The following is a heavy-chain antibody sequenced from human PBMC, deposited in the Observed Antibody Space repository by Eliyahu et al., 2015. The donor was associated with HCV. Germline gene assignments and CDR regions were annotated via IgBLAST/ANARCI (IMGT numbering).Heavy chain of an antibody. CDR2: ISYDGSNK. J-gene: IGHJ5*02. Sequence: QVQLVESGGGVVQPGRSLXLSCAASGFTFXSXXXXWXRQAPGKGLEWVAVISYDGSNKYYAXSVKGRFTISRDNSKNTLYLQMNSLRAEDTAVYYCARSPVRNTYYYGSGNWFDPWGQGTLVTVSS. CDR1: GFTFXSXX. D-gene: IGHD3-10*01. CDR3: ARSPVRNTYYYGSGNWFDP. V-gene: IGHV3-30*04.